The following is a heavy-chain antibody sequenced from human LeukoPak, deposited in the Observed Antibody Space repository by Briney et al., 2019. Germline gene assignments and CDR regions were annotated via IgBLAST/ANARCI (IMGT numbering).Heavy chain of an antibody. CDR3: ARGPIQLWHKDFDY. CDR2: INHSGST. CDR1: GGSFSGYY. D-gene: IGHD5-18*01. Sequence: SETLSLTCAVYGGSFSGYYWSWIRQPPGKGLEWIGEINHSGSTNYNPSLKSRVTISVDTSKNQFSLKLSSVTAADTAVYYCARGPIQLWHKDFDYWGQGTLVTVSS. V-gene: IGHV4-34*01. J-gene: IGHJ4*02.